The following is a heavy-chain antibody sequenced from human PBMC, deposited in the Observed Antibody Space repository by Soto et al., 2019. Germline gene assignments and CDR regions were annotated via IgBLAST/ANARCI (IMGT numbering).Heavy chain of an antibody. CDR3: ARGGSRAFDI. Sequence: GGSLRLSCAASGFTVCSNDISWVRQAPGKGLEWVSVIYTGGGTYYADSVKGRFTISRDNSKNTLYLQMNSLRAEDTAVYYCARGGSRAFDIWGQGTLVTVSS. V-gene: IGHV3-66*01. J-gene: IGHJ3*02. CDR1: GFTVCSND. CDR2: IYTGGGT.